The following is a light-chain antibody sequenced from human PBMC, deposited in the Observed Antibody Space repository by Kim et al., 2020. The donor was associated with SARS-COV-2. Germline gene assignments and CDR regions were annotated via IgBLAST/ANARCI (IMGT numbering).Light chain of an antibody. Sequence: SYELTQPPSVSVAPGKTARITCGGNNIGSKSVHWYQQKPGQAPVLVIYYDSDRPSGIPERFSGSNSGNTATRTISRVEAGDEADYYCEVWDSSSDHRVFG. CDR1: NIGSKS. J-gene: IGLJ3*02. CDR3: EVWDSSSDHRV. CDR2: YDS. V-gene: IGLV3-21*04.